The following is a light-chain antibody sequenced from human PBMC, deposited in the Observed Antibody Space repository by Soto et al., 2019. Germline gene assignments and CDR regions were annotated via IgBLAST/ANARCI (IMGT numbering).Light chain of an antibody. CDR1: QNIDYY. CDR2: DTF. V-gene: IGKV3-11*01. J-gene: IGKJ4*02. Sequence: DIVLTQSTATLSVSPEESATLACTPSQNIDYYLHWYQQKPVQSPRLVIYDTFNSATCVPVSFCGVGAAANAAPTISCREPEDVLTYYCHQNKSWFITFGTGTRVEI. CDR3: HQNKSWFIT.